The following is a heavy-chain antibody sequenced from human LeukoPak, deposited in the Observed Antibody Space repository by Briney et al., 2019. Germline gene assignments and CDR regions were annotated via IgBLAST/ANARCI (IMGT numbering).Heavy chain of an antibody. J-gene: IGHJ4*02. V-gene: IGHV4-31*03. CDR1: GGSISSGGYY. CDR2: IYYSGST. CDR3: AREMVRGVIASGFDY. D-gene: IGHD3-10*01. Sequence: PSQTLSPTCTVSGGSISSGGYYWSWIRQHPGKGLEWIGYIYYSGSTYYNPSLKSRVTISVDTSKNQFSLKLSSVTAADTAVYYCAREMVRGVIASGFDYWGQGTLVTVSS.